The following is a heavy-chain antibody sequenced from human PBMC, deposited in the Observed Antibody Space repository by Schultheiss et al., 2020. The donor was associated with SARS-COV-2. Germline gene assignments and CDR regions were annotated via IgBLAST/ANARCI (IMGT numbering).Heavy chain of an antibody. Sequence: GESLKISCAASGFTFSSYSMNWVRQAPGKGLEWVSSISNSGAYITYAESMKGRFTISRDNAKNVVYLDIDSLRAEDTAVYYCARGCYGSGSCPVDHWGQGTLVTVSS. CDR2: ISNSGAYI. J-gene: IGHJ4*02. D-gene: IGHD3-10*01. CDR3: ARGCYGSGSCPVDH. CDR1: GFTFSSYS. V-gene: IGHV3-21*06.